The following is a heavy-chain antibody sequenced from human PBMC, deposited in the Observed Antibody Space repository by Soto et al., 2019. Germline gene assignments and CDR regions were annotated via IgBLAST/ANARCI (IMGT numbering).Heavy chain of an antibody. V-gene: IGHV3-30*03. CDR3: VSDRGYGHASVPYS. Sequence: ESGGGVVQPGRSLRLSCAASGFTFSSYGMHWVRQAPGTGLGWVAVISYDGGLQHYADSVKGRFTISRDNSKNMVLLQMNSLRAEDTAVYYCVSDRGYGHASVPYSWGQGTLVSVSS. CDR2: ISYDGGLQ. CDR1: GFTFSSYG. J-gene: IGHJ4*02. D-gene: IGHD5-18*01.